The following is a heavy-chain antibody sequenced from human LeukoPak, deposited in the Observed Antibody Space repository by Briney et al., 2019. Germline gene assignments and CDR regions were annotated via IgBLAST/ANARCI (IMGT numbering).Heavy chain of an antibody. D-gene: IGHD6-19*01. V-gene: IGHV4-59*01. CDR1: GGSISSYY. J-gene: IGHJ5*02. CDR3: ARDRKEWLRGPFDP. Sequence: PSETLSLTCTVSGGSISSYYWNWIRQPPGKGLEWIGYIYYSGSTKYSPSLKSRVTTSVDTSKNQFSLKLSSVTAADTAVYYCARDRKEWLRGPFDPWGQGTLVTVSS. CDR2: IYYSGST.